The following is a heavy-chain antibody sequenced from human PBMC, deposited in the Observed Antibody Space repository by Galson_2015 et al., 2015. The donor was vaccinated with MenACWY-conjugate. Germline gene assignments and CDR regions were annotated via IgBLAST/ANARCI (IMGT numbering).Heavy chain of an antibody. CDR3: AGESAAATNGNSFDI. Sequence: SLRLSCAASGFTFNQYWMHWVRQAPGKGLVWVSRISPDGSVTNYADSVKGRFTLSRDNAKNSLYLQMSSLRAEDTAVYFCAGESAAATNGNSFDIWGLGTMLTVSS. D-gene: IGHD2-2*01. V-gene: IGHV3-74*01. CDR1: GFTFNQYW. J-gene: IGHJ3*02. CDR2: ISPDGSVT.